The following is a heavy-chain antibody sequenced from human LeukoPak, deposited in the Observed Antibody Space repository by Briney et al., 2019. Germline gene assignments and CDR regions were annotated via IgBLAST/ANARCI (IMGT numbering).Heavy chain of an antibody. CDR3: ARGLLEDTAMAPDYYGMDV. J-gene: IGHJ6*04. Sequence: ASVKVSRKASGYTFTSYDINWVRQATGQGLEWMGWMNPNSGNTGYAQKFQGRVTMTRNTSISTAYMELSSLRSEDTAVYYCARGLLEDTAMAPDYYGMDVWAKGTTVTVSS. CDR1: GYTFTSYD. D-gene: IGHD5-18*01. V-gene: IGHV1-8*01. CDR2: MNPNSGNT.